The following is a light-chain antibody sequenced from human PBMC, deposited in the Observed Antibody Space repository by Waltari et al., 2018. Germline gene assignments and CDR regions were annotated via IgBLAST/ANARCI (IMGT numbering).Light chain of an antibody. CDR2: WAY. Sequence: IVVTQSPDSLAVSLGERVTINCRSNQSLLYDSNNRNYLAWHQQKPGQPPRPLIYWAYMRQSGVPDRFTGSGSGTDFTLTISSLQAEDVAVYYCQQYFSTPWTFGHETAVEIK. CDR3: QQYFSTPWT. V-gene: IGKV4-1*01. CDR1: QSLLYDSNNRNY. J-gene: IGKJ1*01.